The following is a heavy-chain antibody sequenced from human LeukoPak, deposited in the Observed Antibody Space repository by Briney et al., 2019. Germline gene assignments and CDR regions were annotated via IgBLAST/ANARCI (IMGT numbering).Heavy chain of an antibody. CDR3: ARHGPEWELLTSAFDI. CDR2: IYYSGST. CDR1: GGSISSSSYY. J-gene: IGHJ3*02. V-gene: IGHV4-39*01. Sequence: SETLSLTCTVPGGSISSSSYYWGWIRQPPGKGLEWIGSIYYSGSTYYNPSLKSRVTISVDTSKNQFSLKLSSVTAADTAVYYCARHGPEWELLTSAFDIWGQGTMVTVSS. D-gene: IGHD1-26*01.